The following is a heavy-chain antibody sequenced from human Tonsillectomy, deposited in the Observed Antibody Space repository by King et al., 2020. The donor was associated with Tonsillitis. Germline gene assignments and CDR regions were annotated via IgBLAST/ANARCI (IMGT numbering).Heavy chain of an antibody. Sequence: VQLVESGGGLVQPGGSLRLSSAASGFTFSSYAMSWVRQAPGKGLEWVSAISGSGGNTYCADSVMGRFTISRDSSKNTLYVQMNSLRAEDTAIYYCAKDYYAAHFDYWGQGTLVTVSS. CDR1: GFTFSSYA. J-gene: IGHJ4*02. CDR2: ISGSGGNT. D-gene: IGHD1-26*01. CDR3: AKDYYAAHFDY. V-gene: IGHV3-23*04.